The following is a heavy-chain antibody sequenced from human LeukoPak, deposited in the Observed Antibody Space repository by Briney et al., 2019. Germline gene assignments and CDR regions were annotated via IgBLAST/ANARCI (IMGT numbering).Heavy chain of an antibody. D-gene: IGHD2-2*01. CDR2: IYYSGST. CDR1: GGSISSGDYY. Sequence: SETLSLTCTVSGGSISSGDYYWSWIRQPPGKGLEWIGYIYYSGSTYYNPSLKSRVTISVDTSKNQFSLKLSSVTAADTAVYYCASGYCSSTSCYGGYYYYYMDVWGKGTTVTVSS. CDR3: ASGYCSSTSCYGGYYYYYMDV. V-gene: IGHV4-30-4*08. J-gene: IGHJ6*03.